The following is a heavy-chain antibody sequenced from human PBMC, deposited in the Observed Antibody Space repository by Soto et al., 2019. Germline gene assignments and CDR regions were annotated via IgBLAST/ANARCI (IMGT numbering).Heavy chain of an antibody. CDR2: IYYSGST. J-gene: IGHJ4*02. CDR1: GGSISSYY. Sequence: SETLSLTCTVSGGSISSYYWSWMREPPGKGLEWIGYIYYSGSTNYNPSLKSRVTISVDTSKNQFSLKLSSVTAADTAVYYCARVYPPEWQIIDYWGQGTLVTVSS. D-gene: IGHD3-3*01. CDR3: ARVYPPEWQIIDY. V-gene: IGHV4-59*01.